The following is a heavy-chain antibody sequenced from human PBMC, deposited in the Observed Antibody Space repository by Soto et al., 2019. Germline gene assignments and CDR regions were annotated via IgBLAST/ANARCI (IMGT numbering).Heavy chain of an antibody. CDR2: ISYDGSNK. D-gene: IGHD2-8*02. CDR3: VSERLAVLRSVLDY. CDR1: GFTFSSYG. Sequence: QVQLVESGGGVVQPGRSLRLSCAASGFTFSSYGMHWVRQAPGKGLECVACISYDGSNKDYADSVKGRFTISRDNSKNTLYLQMNGLRAEDTAVYYCVSERLAVLRSVLDYWGQGTLVTVSS. V-gene: IGHV3-30*19. J-gene: IGHJ4*02.